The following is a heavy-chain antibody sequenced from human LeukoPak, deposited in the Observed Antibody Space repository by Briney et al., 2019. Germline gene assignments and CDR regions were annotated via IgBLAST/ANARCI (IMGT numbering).Heavy chain of an antibody. Sequence: GASVKVSCKASGYTFTSYDINWVRQATGQGLEWMGWMNPNSGNTGYAQKFQGRVTMTRNTSISTAYMELSSLRSEDTAVYYCARVGGYSYSRHFDYWGQGTLVTVSS. J-gene: IGHJ4*02. CDR2: MNPNSGNT. CDR1: GYTFTSYD. CDR3: ARVGGYSYSRHFDY. D-gene: IGHD5-18*01. V-gene: IGHV1-8*01.